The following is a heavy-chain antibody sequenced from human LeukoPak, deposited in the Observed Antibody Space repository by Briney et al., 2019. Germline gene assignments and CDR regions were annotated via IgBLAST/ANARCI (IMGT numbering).Heavy chain of an antibody. V-gene: IGHV1-24*01. CDR1: GYTLTELS. CDR3: ATVLDPTETGSRNFDY. D-gene: IGHD3/OR15-3a*01. Sequence: ASVKVSCKVSGYTLTELSMHWVRQAPGKGLGWMGGFDPEDGETIYAQKFQGRVTMAEDTSTDTAYMELSSLRSEDTAVYYCATVLDPTETGSRNFDYWGQGTLVTVSS. CDR2: FDPEDGET. J-gene: IGHJ4*02.